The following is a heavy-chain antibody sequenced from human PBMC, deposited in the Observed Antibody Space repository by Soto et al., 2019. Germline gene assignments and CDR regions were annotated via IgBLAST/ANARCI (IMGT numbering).Heavy chain of an antibody. D-gene: IGHD1-7*01. CDR1: GYTFTSYD. CDR2: MNPNSGNT. CDR3: ARIRGKWNYVLVH. J-gene: IGHJ4*02. V-gene: IGHV1-8*01. Sequence: AASVKVSCKSSGYTFTSYDINWVRQATGQGLEWMGWMNPNSGNTGYAQKFQGRVTMTRNTSISTAYMELSSLRSEDTAVYYCARIRGKWNYVLVHWGQGTLVTVSS.